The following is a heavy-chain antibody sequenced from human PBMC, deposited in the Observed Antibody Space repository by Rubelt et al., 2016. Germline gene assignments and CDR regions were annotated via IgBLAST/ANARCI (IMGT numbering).Heavy chain of an antibody. D-gene: IGHD4-17*01. V-gene: IGHV2-26*01. CDR2: IFSNDEK. Sequence: QESGSGLVKPSQTLSLTCAVSGGSISSGGYSWSWIRQPPGKGLEWLAHIFSNDEKSYSTSVKSRLTISKDTSKSQVVLTMTNMDPVDTATYYCARILNYGDYSAYDYWGQGTLVTVSS. CDR3: ARILNYGDYSAYDY. CDR1: GGSISSGGYS. J-gene: IGHJ4*02.